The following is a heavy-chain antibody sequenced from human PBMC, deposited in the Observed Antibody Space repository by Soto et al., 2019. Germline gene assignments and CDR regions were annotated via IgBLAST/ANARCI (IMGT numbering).Heavy chain of an antibody. Sequence: QVQLVQSGAEVKKPESSVKVSCKAPGGTFSTYAISWVRQAPGQGLEWMGGIIPMFGTANYAQRLQDRVTITAEESTNTVYTELSSLRSEDTAVYFCASGIQLWLRRINNGYSGWGQGTLVTVSS. CDR2: IIPMFGTA. CDR1: GGTFSTYA. CDR3: ASGIQLWLRRINNGYSG. J-gene: IGHJ4*02. V-gene: IGHV1-69*12. D-gene: IGHD5-18*01.